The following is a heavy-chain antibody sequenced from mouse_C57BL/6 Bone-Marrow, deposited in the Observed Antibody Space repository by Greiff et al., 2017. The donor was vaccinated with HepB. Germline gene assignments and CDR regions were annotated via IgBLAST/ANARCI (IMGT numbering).Heavy chain of an antibody. V-gene: IGHV10-1*01. D-gene: IGHD1-1*01. CDR2: IRSKSNNYAT. J-gene: IGHJ4*01. Sequence: EVQVVESGGGLVQPKGSLKLSCAASGFSFNTYAMNWVRQAPGKGLEWVARIRSKSNNYATYYADSVKDRFTISRDDSESMLYLQMNNLKTEDTAMYYCVRHRTTVVPYAMDYWGQGTSVTVSS. CDR1: GFSFNTYA. CDR3: VRHRTTVVPYAMDY.